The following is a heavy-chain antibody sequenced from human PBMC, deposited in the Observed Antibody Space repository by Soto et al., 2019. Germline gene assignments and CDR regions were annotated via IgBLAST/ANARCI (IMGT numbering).Heavy chain of an antibody. CDR3: AKRGRTGVARDAFGM. CDR1: GFTFSSYP. CDR2: ISGSGGST. Sequence: EVQLLESGGGLVQPGGSLRVSCAASGFTFSSYPMSWVRQAPGKGLEWVSFISGSGGSTYYADSVKGRFTISRDNSKNTMFLQMNSLRVEDTALYYCAKRGRTGVARDAFGMWGQGTPVTVSS. D-gene: IGHD2-15*01. V-gene: IGHV3-23*01. J-gene: IGHJ3*02.